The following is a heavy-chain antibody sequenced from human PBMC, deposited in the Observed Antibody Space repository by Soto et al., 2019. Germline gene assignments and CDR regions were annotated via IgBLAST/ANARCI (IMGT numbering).Heavy chain of an antibody. CDR2: ISSSSSYI. CDR1: GFTFSSYS. Sequence: GGSLRLSCAASGFTFSSYSMNWVRQAPGKGLEWVSPISSSSSYIYYADSVKGRFTISRDNAKNSLYLQMNSLRAEDTAVYYCAREGFRGVMSYYGMDVWAKGPRSPSP. V-gene: IGHV3-21*01. J-gene: IGHJ6*02. CDR3: AREGFRGVMSYYGMDV. D-gene: IGHD3-16*01.